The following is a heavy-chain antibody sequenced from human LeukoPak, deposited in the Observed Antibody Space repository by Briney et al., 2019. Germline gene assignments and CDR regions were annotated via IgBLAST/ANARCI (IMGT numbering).Heavy chain of an antibody. CDR1: GFTVSSHY. Sequence: GGSLRLSCVASGFTVSSHYMSWVRQAPGKGLEWVSVIYSGGSTYYADSVKDRFTISRDNSKNTLFLQMNNLRAEDTAVYYCARGRAATSNFDYWGQGTLVTVSS. J-gene: IGHJ4*02. D-gene: IGHD3-3*02. V-gene: IGHV3-66*01. CDR3: ARGRAATSNFDY. CDR2: IYSGGST.